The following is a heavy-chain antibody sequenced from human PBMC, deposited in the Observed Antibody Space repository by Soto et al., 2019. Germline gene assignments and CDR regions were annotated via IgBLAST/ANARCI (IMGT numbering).Heavy chain of an antibody. CDR3: AREQRAVPAAIGWSFYYYYGMDV. J-gene: IGHJ6*02. D-gene: IGHD2-2*02. CDR2: IIPIFGTA. CDR1: GGTFSSYA. V-gene: IGHV1-69*06. Sequence: SVKVSCKASGGTFSSYAISWVRQAPGQGLEWMGGIIPIFGTANYAQKFQGRVTITADKSTSTAYMELSSLRSEDTAVYYCAREQRAVPAAIGWSFYYYYGMDVWGQ.